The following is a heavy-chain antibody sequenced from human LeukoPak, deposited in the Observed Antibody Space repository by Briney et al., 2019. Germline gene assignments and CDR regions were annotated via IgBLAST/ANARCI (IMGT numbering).Heavy chain of an antibody. J-gene: IGHJ5*02. Sequence: SQTLSLTCTVSGGSISSGGYYWSWIRQHPGKGLEWIGYIYYSGSTYYNPSLKSRVTISVDTSKNQFSLKLSSVTAADTAVYYCARDTRPVRLRLGETWGQGTLVTVSS. CDR1: GGSISSGGYY. D-gene: IGHD3-16*01. CDR2: IYYSGST. CDR3: ARDTRPVRLRLGET. V-gene: IGHV4-30-4*08.